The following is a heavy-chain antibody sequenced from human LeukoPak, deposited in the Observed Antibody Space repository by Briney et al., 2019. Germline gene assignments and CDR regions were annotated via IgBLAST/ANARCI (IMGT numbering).Heavy chain of an antibody. D-gene: IGHD1-26*01. CDR1: GGSISSSSYY. V-gene: IGHV4-39*01. Sequence: SETLSLTCTVSGGSISSSSYYWGWIRQPPGKGLEWIGTLYYSGSTYYNPSLESRVTISLDTSKNQFSLRLSSVTAADTAVYYCARQLDTVGATTADSWGQGTLVTVSS. J-gene: IGHJ4*02. CDR3: ARQLDTVGATTADS. CDR2: LYYSGST.